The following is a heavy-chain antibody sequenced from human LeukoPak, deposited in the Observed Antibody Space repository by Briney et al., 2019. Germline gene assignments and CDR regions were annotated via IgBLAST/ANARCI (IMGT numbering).Heavy chain of an antibody. CDR3: ARTVTAIGYFDY. CDR2: ISSNGGST. J-gene: IGHJ4*02. CDR1: GFTFSSYA. D-gene: IGHD2-21*02. V-gene: IGHV3-64*01. Sequence: PGGSLRLSCAASGFTFSSYAMHWVRQAPGKGLEYVSAISSNGGSTYYANSVKGRFTISRDNSKNTLYLQMGSLRAEDMAVYYCARTVTAIGYFDYWGQGTLVTVSS.